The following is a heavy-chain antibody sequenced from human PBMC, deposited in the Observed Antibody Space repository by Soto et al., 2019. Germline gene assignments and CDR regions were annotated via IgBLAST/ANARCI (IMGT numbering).Heavy chain of an antibody. CDR2: INPKNGVT. CDR1: GYSFTGYY. CDR3: AKEGVIDAPPPYNWFDP. V-gene: IGHV1-2*02. J-gene: IGHJ5*02. D-gene: IGHD2-21*01. Sequence: SVKVSYKASGYSFTGYYLHWVRQAPGQGLEWMDWINPKNGVTKYGQKFQGRLTMTRDTSTSTAYMELSRLQSDDTAVYYCAKEGVIDAPPPYNWFDPWGQGVLVTVYS.